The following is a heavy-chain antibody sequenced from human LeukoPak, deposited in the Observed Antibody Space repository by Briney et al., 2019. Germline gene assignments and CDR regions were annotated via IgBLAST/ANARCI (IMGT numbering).Heavy chain of an antibody. V-gene: IGHV3-33*01. CDR1: GFPFSSYG. J-gene: IGHJ4*02. Sequence: PGRSLRLSCAASGFPFSSYGMHWVRQAPGKGLEWVTLISYDGSNEYYADSVKGRFTISRDSSEDTLFLQMNSLRVEDTAVYYCARDVYSSGSFYFDYWGQGTLVTVSS. CDR3: ARDVYSSGSFYFDY. D-gene: IGHD3-10*01. CDR2: ISYDGSNE.